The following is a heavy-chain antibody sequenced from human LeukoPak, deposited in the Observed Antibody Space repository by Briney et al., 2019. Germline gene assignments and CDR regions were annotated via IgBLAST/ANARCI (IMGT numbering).Heavy chain of an antibody. CDR1: GFTFSNFG. Sequence: GGSLRLSCAASGFTFSNFGMHWVRQAPGKGLEWVGRIKSKTDGGTTDYAAPVKGRFTISRDDSKNTLYLQMNSLKTEDTAVYYCTTLAPVGATFPVYWGQGTLVTVSS. J-gene: IGHJ4*02. D-gene: IGHD1-26*01. V-gene: IGHV3-15*01. CDR3: TTLAPVGATFPVY. CDR2: IKSKTDGGTT.